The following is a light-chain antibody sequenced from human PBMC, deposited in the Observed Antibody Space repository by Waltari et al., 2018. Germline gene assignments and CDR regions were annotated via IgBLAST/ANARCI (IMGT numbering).Light chain of an antibody. J-gene: IGLJ2*01. CDR3: SSYTSSSTLMV. CDR1: SSDVGGYNY. CDR2: EVS. V-gene: IGLV2-14*01. Sequence: QSALTQPASVSGSPGQSITISCPGTSSDVGGYNYVSWYQQHPGKAPKLIIYEVSNRPSGVSHRFSGSKSGNTASLTISGLQAEDEADYYCSSYTSSSTLMVFGGGTKLTVL.